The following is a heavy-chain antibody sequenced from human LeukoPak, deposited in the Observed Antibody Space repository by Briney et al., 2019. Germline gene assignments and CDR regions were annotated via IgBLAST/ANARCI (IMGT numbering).Heavy chain of an antibody. CDR2: INPNSGGT. V-gene: IGHV1-2*02. CDR3: ARERYSYGQRSFDY. J-gene: IGHJ4*02. D-gene: IGHD5-18*01. CDR1: GYTFTGYY. Sequence: GASVKVSCKASGYTFTGYYMHWVRQASGQGLEWMGWINPNSGGTNYAQKFQGRVTMTRDTSISTAYMELSRLRSDDTAVYYCARERYSYGQRSFDYWDQGTLVTVSS.